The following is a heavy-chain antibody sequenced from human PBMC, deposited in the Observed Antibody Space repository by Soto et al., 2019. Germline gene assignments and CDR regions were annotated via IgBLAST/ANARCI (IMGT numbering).Heavy chain of an antibody. CDR1: GGSFSGYY. D-gene: IGHD4-4*01. CDR2: INHSGST. V-gene: IGHV4-34*01. CDR3: ARRLASTPGNYFDY. Sequence: SETLSLTCAVYGGSFSGYYWSWIRQPPGKGLEWIGEINHSGSTNYNPSLKSRVTISVDTSKNQFSLKLSSVTAADTAVYYCARRLASTPGNYFDYWGQGTLVTVSS. J-gene: IGHJ4*02.